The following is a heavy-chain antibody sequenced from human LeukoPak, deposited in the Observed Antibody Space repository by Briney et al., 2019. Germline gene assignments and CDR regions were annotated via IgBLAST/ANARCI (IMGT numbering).Heavy chain of an antibody. V-gene: IGHV4-39*07. J-gene: IGHJ4*02. CDR1: GGSISSSSYY. CDR2: IYHSGST. Sequence: SETLSLTCTVSGGSISSSSYYWGWIRQPPGKGLEWIGSIYHSGSTYYNPSLKSRVTVSVDTSKNQSSLKLSSVTAADTAVYYCARGGAYGDYDGYWGQGTLVTVSS. D-gene: IGHD4-17*01. CDR3: ARGGAYGDYDGY.